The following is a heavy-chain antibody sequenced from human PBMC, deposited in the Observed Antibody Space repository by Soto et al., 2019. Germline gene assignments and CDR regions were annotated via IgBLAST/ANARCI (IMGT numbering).Heavy chain of an antibody. Sequence: SETLSLTCTVSGGSISSGDYYWSWIRQPPGKGLEWIGYIYYSGSTYYNPSLKSRVTISVDTSKNQFSLKLSSVTAADTAVYYCARVGLGDYGVTFDYWGQGTLVTVSS. D-gene: IGHD4-17*01. CDR1: GGSISSGDYY. CDR2: IYYSGST. J-gene: IGHJ4*02. CDR3: ARVGLGDYGVTFDY. V-gene: IGHV4-30-4*01.